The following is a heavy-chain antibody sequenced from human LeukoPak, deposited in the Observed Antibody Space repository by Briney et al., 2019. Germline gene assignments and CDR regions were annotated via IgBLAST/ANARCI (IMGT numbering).Heavy chain of an antibody. CDR1: GFTVSSNY. D-gene: IGHD1-26*01. Sequence: GGSLRLSCAASGFTVSSNYMSWVRQAPGKGLEWVSVIYSGGSTYYADSVKGRFTISRDNSKNTLYLQMNSLRAEDTAVYYCARDSSGGSYYGYWGQGTLVTVSS. CDR2: IYSGGST. V-gene: IGHV3-66*01. CDR3: ARDSSGGSYYGY. J-gene: IGHJ4*02.